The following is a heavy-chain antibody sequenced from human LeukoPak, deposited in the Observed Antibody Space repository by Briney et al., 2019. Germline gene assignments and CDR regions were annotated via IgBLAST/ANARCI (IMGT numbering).Heavy chain of an antibody. Sequence: ASVKVSCKVSGYTLTELSMHWVRQAPGKGLEWMGGFDPEDGETIYAQKFQGRVTMTRDTSTSTVYMELSSLRSEDTAVYYCAGVLENWGQGTLVTVSS. CDR3: AGVLEN. V-gene: IGHV1-24*01. CDR2: FDPEDGET. D-gene: IGHD2/OR15-2a*01. CDR1: GYTLTELS. J-gene: IGHJ4*02.